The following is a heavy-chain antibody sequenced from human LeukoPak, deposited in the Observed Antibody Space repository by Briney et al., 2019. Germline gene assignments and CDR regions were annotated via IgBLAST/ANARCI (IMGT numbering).Heavy chain of an antibody. Sequence: GGSLRLSCAASGFTFSSYSMNWVRQAPGKGLEWISYIGISSGNTKYADSVKGRFTISGDKAKNSVYLQMNSLRVEDTAVYYCPRDTKYAFDNWGQGTLVTVSS. CDR3: PRDTKYAFDN. V-gene: IGHV3-48*01. D-gene: IGHD2-2*01. J-gene: IGHJ4*02. CDR2: IGISSGNT. CDR1: GFTFSSYS.